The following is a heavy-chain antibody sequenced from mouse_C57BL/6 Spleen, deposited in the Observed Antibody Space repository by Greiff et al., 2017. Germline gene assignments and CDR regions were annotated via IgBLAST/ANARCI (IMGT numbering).Heavy chain of an antibody. CDR1: GYTFTSYW. V-gene: IGHV1-61*01. CDR3: ARGGYGSSYWDWYFDV. CDR2: IYPSDGET. D-gene: IGHD1-1*01. Sequence: QVQLQQPGAELVRPGSSVKMSCKASGYTFTSYWMDWVKQRPGQGLEWIGDIYPSDGETHYNQKFKDKATLTVDKSSSTAYMQLSSLTSEDSAVYYCARGGYGSSYWDWYFDVWGTGTTVTVSS. J-gene: IGHJ1*03.